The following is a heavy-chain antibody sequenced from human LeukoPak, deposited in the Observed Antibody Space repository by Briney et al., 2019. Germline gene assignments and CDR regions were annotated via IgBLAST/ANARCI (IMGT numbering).Heavy chain of an antibody. J-gene: IGHJ5*02. D-gene: IGHD3-10*01. Sequence: SETLSLTCTVSGGSISSSSYYWGWIRQPPGKGLEWIGSIYYSGSTYYNPSLKSRVTISVDTSKNQFSLKLSSVTAADTAVYYCARGPYGSGSYYNKRGWFDPWGQGTLVTVSS. CDR3: ARGPYGSGSYYNKRGWFDP. CDR1: GGSISSSSYY. V-gene: IGHV4-39*01. CDR2: IYYSGST.